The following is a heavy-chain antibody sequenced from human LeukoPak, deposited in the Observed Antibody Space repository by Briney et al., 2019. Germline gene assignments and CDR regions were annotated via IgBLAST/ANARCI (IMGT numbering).Heavy chain of an antibody. CDR1: GGSISSSNW. J-gene: IGHJ4*02. CDR3: ARGRGWGANYYFDY. CDR2: IYHSGST. Sequence: SGTLSLTCAVSGGSISSSNWWSWVRQPPGKGLEWIGEIYHSGSTNYNPSLKSRVTISVDTSKNQFSLKLSSVTAADTAVYYCARGRGWGANYYFDYWGQGTLVTVSS. V-gene: IGHV4-4*02. D-gene: IGHD1-26*01.